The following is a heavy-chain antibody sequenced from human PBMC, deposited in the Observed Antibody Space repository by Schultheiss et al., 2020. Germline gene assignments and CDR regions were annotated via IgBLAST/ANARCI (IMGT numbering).Heavy chain of an antibody. D-gene: IGHD3-22*01. Sequence: GGSLRLSCAASGFTFSSYSMNWVRQAPGRGLEWVSSISSTTTYIYYADSVKGRFTISRDNAKNSLYLQMNNLRAEDTAVYYCARDQSASYYDSGGSDYWGQGTLVTVSS. CDR2: ISSTTTYI. CDR3: ARDQSASYYDSGGSDY. J-gene: IGHJ4*02. CDR1: GFTFSSYS. V-gene: IGHV3-21*01.